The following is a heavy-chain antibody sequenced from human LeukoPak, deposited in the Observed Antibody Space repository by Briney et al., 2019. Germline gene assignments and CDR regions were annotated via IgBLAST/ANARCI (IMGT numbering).Heavy chain of an antibody. J-gene: IGHJ2*01. CDR1: GFTFSNYA. CDR2: ITDTGANT. V-gene: IGHV3-23*01. CDR3: AKVDCGSTGCRRFDL. Sequence: PGGSLRLSCAASGFTFSNYAMNWVRQAPGKGLEWVSGITDTGANTYYADSVKGRFTISRDNSKNTLFLQMNRLRDDDTAVYYCAKVDCGSTGCRRFDLWGRGTLATVSS. D-gene: IGHD2-21*01.